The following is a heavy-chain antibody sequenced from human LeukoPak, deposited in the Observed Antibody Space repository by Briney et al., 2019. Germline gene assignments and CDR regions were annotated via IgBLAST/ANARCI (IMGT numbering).Heavy chain of an antibody. D-gene: IGHD5-24*01. V-gene: IGHV4-39*01. CDR1: GGSISSSSYY. Sequence: TSETLSLTCTVSGGSISSSSYYWGWIRQPPGKGLEWIGSIYYSGSTYYNPSLKSRVTISVDTSKNQFSLKLSSVTAADTAVYYCARGYVEMATITPPPFDYWGQGTLVTVSS. CDR2: IYYSGST. CDR3: ARGYVEMATITPPPFDY. J-gene: IGHJ4*02.